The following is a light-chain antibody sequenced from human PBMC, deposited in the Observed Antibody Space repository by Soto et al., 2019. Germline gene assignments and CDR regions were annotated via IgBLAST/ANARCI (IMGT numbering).Light chain of an antibody. V-gene: IGKV3-11*01. CDR1: QSVSSY. CDR3: QQRCNSWT. CDR2: DAS. Sequence: EIVLTQSPATLSLSPGERATLSCRASQSVSSYLAWYQQKPGQAPRLLVYDASNRATGIPARFSGSGSGTDFTLNISSLESEDCAVYYCQQRCNSWTFGQGPKVEIK. J-gene: IGKJ1*01.